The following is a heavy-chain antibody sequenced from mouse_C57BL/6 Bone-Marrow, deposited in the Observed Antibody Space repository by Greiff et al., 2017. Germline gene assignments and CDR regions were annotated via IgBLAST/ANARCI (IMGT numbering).Heavy chain of an antibody. V-gene: IGHV1-9*01. CDR3: ARPRYYDCCWFAY. CDR1: GYTFTGYW. J-gene: IGHJ3*01. CDR2: ILPGSGST. D-gene: IGHD2-4*01. Sequence: QVQLQQSGAELMKPGASVKLSCKATGYTFTGYWIEWVKQRPGHGLEWIGEILPGSGSTNYNEKFKGKATLTADTSSNTSYMQLSSLTPEDSSIYYCARPRYYDCCWFAYWGQGTLVTVSA.